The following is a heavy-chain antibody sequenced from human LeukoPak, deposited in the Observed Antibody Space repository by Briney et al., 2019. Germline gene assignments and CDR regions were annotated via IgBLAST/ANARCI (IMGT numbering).Heavy chain of an antibody. CDR1: GYTFSRYA. J-gene: IGHJ3*01. D-gene: IGHD3-22*01. V-gene: IGHV3-23*01. Sequence: GGSLRLSCAASGYTFSRYAMSWVRQAPGKGLEWVSGINSGGSTYYADSVKGRVTISRDSSKNSLFLQMNSLRAEDTALYYFAKHDYESSCYYLNPAFDFWGQGTMVAVSS. CDR3: AKHDYESSCYYLNPAFDF. CDR2: INSGGST.